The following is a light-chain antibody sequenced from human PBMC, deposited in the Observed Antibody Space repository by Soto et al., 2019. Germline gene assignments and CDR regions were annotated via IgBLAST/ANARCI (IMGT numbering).Light chain of an antibody. CDR2: EVS. J-gene: IGLJ1*01. CDR3: FSFTTDWTHV. CDR1: SSDIGAYNY. Sequence: QSVLTQPASVSGSPGQSITSSCTGSSSDIGAYNYVSWFQQYPGKAPKLIISEVSSRPSGVSNRFSGSKSGTAASLTISGLQTEDEADYFCFSFTTDWTHVFGTGTKVTVL. V-gene: IGLV2-14*01.